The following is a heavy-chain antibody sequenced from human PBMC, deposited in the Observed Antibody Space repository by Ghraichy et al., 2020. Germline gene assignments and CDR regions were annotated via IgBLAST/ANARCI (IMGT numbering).Heavy chain of an antibody. J-gene: IGHJ4*02. CDR2: ISSNGGST. D-gene: IGHD3-22*01. CDR3: VKKEFPYLTMIKGERGLGVY. V-gene: IGHV3-64D*06. Sequence: GGSLRLSCSASGFTFSSYAMHWVRQAPGKGLEYVSAISSNGGSTYYADSVKDRFTISRDNSKNTLYLQMSSLRAEDTAVYYCVKKEFPYLTMIKGERGLGVYWGQGTLVTVSS. CDR1: GFTFSSYA.